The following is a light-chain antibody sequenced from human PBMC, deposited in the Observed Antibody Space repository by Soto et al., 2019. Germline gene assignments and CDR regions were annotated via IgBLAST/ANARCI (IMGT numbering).Light chain of an antibody. CDR1: QSFRGL. CDR2: DAY. V-gene: IGKV3-11*01. CDR3: QQYGSSPSIT. J-gene: IGKJ5*01. Sequence: EVVLTQSPVTLSLSPGERATLSCRASQSFRGLLAWYQQKPGQAPRLLIYDAYNRATGIPPRFSGSGSGTDFTLTISSLEPEDFAVYYCQQYGSSPSITFGQGTRLENK.